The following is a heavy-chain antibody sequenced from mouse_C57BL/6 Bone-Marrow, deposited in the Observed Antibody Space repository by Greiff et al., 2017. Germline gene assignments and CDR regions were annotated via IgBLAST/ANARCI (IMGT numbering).Heavy chain of an antibody. V-gene: IGHV1-69*01. CDR1: GYTFTSYW. CDR2: IDPSDSYT. J-gene: IGHJ1*03. CDR3: ACYYYGSSYWYFDV. D-gene: IGHD1-1*01. Sequence: QVQLQQPGAELVMPGASVKLSCKASGYTFTSYWMHWVKQRPGQGLEWIGEIDPSDSYTNYNQKFKGKSTLTVDKSSSTAYMQLSRLTSEDSAVYYCACYYYGSSYWYFDVWGTGTTVTVSS.